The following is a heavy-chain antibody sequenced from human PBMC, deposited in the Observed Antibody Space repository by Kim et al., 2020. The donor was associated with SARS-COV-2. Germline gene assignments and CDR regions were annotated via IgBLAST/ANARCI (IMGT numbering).Heavy chain of an antibody. D-gene: IGHD2-2*01. J-gene: IGHJ6*02. Sequence: GGSLRLSCAASGFTFSSYSMNWVRQAPGKGLEWVSSISSSSSYIYYADSVKGRFTISRDNAKNSLYLQMNSLRAEDTAVYYCARDFPSVRVDPPLYYYYGMDVWGQGTTVTVSS. CDR1: GFTFSSYS. CDR2: ISSSSSYI. V-gene: IGHV3-21*01. CDR3: ARDFPSVRVDPPLYYYYGMDV.